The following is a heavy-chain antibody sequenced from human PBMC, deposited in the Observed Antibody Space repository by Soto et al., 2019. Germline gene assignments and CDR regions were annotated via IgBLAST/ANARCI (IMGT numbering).Heavy chain of an antibody. V-gene: IGHV4-30-4*02. CDR2: IFSSGTT. J-gene: IGHJ6*02. CDR1: GGSVSRGSYY. CDR3: ARVPSPFDFYYAMDV. Sequence: SETHSLTCTVSGGSVSRGSYYWSWNRQAPGKGLEWIGYIFSSGTTYYNPSLKSRLTMPLDTSQNQFSLKLNSVTAADTAVYFCARVPSPFDFYYAMDVWGQGTTVTVSS. D-gene: IGHD3-16*01.